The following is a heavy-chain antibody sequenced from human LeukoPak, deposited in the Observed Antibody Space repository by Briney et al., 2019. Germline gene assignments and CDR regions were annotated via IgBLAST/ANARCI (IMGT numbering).Heavy chain of an antibody. V-gene: IGHV3-11*01. CDR3: ARLVGTTRLDY. D-gene: IGHD1-26*01. CDR2: ISSSGSSV. Sequence: GGSLRLSSAASGFTFSDYYMSWIRQAPGKGLEWVSYISSSGSSVYYADSVKGRFTISRDNAKNSLYLQMNSLRAEDTAVYYCARLVGTTRLDYWGQGTLVTVSS. J-gene: IGHJ4*02. CDR1: GFTFSDYY.